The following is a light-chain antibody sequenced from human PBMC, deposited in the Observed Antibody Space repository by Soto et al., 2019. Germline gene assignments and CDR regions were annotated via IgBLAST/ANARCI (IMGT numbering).Light chain of an antibody. J-gene: IGKJ1*01. CDR3: QQYGTAPWT. CDR2: GAS. Sequence: EIVLTQSPGPVSLSPGERSTLSCMASQSVISNYLAWYQQKPGQPPRLLIYGASTRATGIPDRFSGSGSGTDFTLTISRLEPEDFAVYYCQQYGTAPWTFGQGTKVDI. V-gene: IGKV3-20*01. CDR1: QSVISNY.